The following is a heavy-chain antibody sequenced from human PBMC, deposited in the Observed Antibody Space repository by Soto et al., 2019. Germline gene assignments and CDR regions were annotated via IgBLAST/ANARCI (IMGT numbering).Heavy chain of an antibody. CDR2: IRKKANGYTT. V-gene: IGHV3-72*01. D-gene: IGHD4-17*01. Sequence: EVQLVESGGALVQPGGSQRLSCVASGFIFSDHYMDWVRQGPGKGLEWVGRIRKKANGYTTEYAASVKGRFTISRDDSTNSMYLQMNSLETEDTAVYFCVRVTVTTYVFDMWGQGTMVTVSS. J-gene: IGHJ3*02. CDR3: VRVTVTTYVFDM. CDR1: GFIFSDHY.